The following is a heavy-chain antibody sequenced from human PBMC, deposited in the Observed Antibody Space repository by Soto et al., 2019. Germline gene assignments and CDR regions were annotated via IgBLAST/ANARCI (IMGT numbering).Heavy chain of an antibody. D-gene: IGHD4-17*01. CDR1: GGSICSYY. CDR2: IYYSGST. Sequence: QVQLQESGPGLVKPSETLSLTCTVSGGSICSYYWSWIRQPPGKGLEWIGYIYYSGSTNYNPSLKSRVTISVDTSKNQFSLKLSSVTAADTAVYYCARRYGPGFDYWGQGTLVTVSS. J-gene: IGHJ4*02. CDR3: ARRYGPGFDY. V-gene: IGHV4-59*08.